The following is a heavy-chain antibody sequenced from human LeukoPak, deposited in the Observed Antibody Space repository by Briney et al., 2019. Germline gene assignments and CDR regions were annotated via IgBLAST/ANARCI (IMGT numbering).Heavy chain of an antibody. CDR3: ARVRYCSTTSCTKAYFDS. Sequence: GGSLRLSRAASGFTFSNYWMHWVRQVPGKGLVWVSRIDDDGSDTTYADSVKGRFTISRDNAKNTLYLQMNSLRVEDTAVYYCARVRYCSTTSCTKAYFDSWGQGTLVTVSS. D-gene: IGHD2-2*01. V-gene: IGHV3-74*01. CDR1: GFTFSNYW. CDR2: IDDDGSDT. J-gene: IGHJ4*02.